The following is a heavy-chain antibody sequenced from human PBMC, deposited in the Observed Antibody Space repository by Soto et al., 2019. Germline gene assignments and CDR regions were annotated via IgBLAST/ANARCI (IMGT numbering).Heavy chain of an antibody. CDR1: GDTFNTYG. Sequence: WASVKVSCKASGDTFNTYGISWVRQAPGQGIEWMGGIIPLFGTTNYAHKFKGRVTITADESTNTGYMELSSLRFEDTAIYYCARARGTSWYKWFDPWGQGSLVTVS. J-gene: IGHJ5*02. CDR2: IIPLFGTT. V-gene: IGHV1-69*13. D-gene: IGHD1-26*01. CDR3: ARARGTSWYKWFDP.